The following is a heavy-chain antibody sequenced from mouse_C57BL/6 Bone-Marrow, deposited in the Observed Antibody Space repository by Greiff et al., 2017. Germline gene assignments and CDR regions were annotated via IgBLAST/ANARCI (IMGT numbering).Heavy chain of an antibody. J-gene: IGHJ3*01. V-gene: IGHV14-4*01. CDR1: GFNIKDDY. Sequence: VQLQQSGAELVRPGASVKLSCTASGFNIKDDYMHWVKQRPEQGLEWIGWIDPENGDTEYASKFQGKATITADTSSNTAYLQLSSLTSEDTAVYYCTNSSYPPYSYGSSPAWFAYWGQGTLVTVSA. D-gene: IGHD1-1*01. CDR3: TNSSYPPYSYGSSPAWFAY. CDR2: IDPENGDT.